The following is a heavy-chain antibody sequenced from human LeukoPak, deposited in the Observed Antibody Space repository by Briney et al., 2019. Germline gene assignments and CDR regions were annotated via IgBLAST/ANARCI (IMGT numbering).Heavy chain of an antibody. Sequence: GGSLRLSCAASGFTFSSYAVHWVRQAPGKGLEWVAVISYDGSNKYYADSVKGRFTISRDNSKNTLYLQMDSLRAEDTAVYYCARYDYGDYALDYWGQGTLVTVSS. V-gene: IGHV3-30*04. CDR1: GFTFSSYA. D-gene: IGHD4-17*01. J-gene: IGHJ4*02. CDR3: ARYDYGDYALDY. CDR2: ISYDGSNK.